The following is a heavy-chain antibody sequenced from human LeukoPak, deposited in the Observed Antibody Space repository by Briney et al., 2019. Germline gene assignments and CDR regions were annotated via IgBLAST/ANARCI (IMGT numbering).Heavy chain of an antibody. CDR3: AGAAGVYYYMDV. CDR1: GFTFSSYA. Sequence: PGGSLKLSCAASGFTFSSYAMHWVRQAPGKGLEWVAVISYDGSNKYYADSVKGRFTISRDNSKNTLYLQMNSLRAEDTAVYYCAGAAGVYYYMDVWGKGTTVTVSS. CDR2: ISYDGSNK. V-gene: IGHV3-30-3*01. D-gene: IGHD6-13*01. J-gene: IGHJ6*03.